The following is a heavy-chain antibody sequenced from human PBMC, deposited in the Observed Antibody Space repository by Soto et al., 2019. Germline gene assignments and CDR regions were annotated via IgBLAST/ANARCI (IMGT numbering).Heavy chain of an antibody. J-gene: IGHJ6*02. V-gene: IGHV3-23*01. CDR1: GFTFSSYA. CDR3: ATSYYYDSRNYYYYGMDV. Sequence: EVQLLESGGGLVQPGGSLRLSCAASGFTFSSYAMSWVRQAPGKGLEWVSAISGSGGSTYYADSVKGRFTISRDNSKNTLYLQMNSLRAEDTAVYYCATSYYYDSRNYYYYGMDVWGQGTTVTVSS. CDR2: ISGSGGST. D-gene: IGHD3-22*01.